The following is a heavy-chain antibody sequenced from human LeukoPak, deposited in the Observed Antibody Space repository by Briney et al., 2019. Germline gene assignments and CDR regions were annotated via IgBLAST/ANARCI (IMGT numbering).Heavy chain of an antibody. CDR1: GGSISGYY. V-gene: IGHV4-59*08. D-gene: IGHD3-22*01. J-gene: IGHJ3*02. CDR3: ARRIDYYGRSGYSRGAFDI. Sequence: PSETLSLTCTVSGGSISGYYWSWIRQPPGKGLEWITYIYYSGTTYYSPSLKSRVTISVDTSKNQFSLKLTSVTAADTAVYFCARRIDYYGRSGYSRGAFDIWGQGTMVTVSS. CDR2: IYYSGTT.